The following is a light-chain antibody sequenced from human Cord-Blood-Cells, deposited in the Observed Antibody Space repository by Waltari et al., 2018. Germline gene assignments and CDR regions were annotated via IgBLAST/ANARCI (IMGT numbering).Light chain of an antibody. Sequence: DIVMTQTPLSLSVTPRQPASISCKSSQSLLHSDGKTYLYWYLQKPDQPPHHVIYEVSNRFSGVPDRSSGSGSGTEFTRKIIRVEAEDVGVYSCMQRIQLPITLGQGTRLEIK. CDR1: QSLLHSDGKTY. CDR3: MQRIQLPIT. V-gene: IGKV2D-29*01. CDR2: EVS. J-gene: IGKJ5*01.